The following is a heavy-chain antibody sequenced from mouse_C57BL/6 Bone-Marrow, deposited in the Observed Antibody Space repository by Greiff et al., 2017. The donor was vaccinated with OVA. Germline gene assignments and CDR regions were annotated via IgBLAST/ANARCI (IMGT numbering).Heavy chain of an antibody. Sequence: VQLQQSGPVLVKPGASVKMSCKASGYTFTDYYMNWVKQSHGKSLEWIGVINPYNGGTSYNQKFKGKATLTVDKSSSTAYMELNSLTSEDSAVYYCARNTAYYYGSSSWFDYWGQGTLVTVSA. CDR1: GYTFTDYY. CDR2: INPYNGGT. J-gene: IGHJ3*01. CDR3: ARNTAYYYGSSSWFDY. D-gene: IGHD1-1*01. V-gene: IGHV1-19*01.